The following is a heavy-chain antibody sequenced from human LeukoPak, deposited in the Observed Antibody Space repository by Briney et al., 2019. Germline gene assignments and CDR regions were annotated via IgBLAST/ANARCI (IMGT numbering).Heavy chain of an antibody. CDR1: GGSFSGYY. CDR3: ARQHLYYCGSGSYYPGWFDP. J-gene: IGHJ5*02. D-gene: IGHD3-10*01. Sequence: PSETLSLTCAVYGGSFSGYYWSWIRQPPGKGLEWIGEINHSGSTNYNPSLKSRVTISVDTSKNQFSLKLSSVTAADTAVYYCARQHLYYCGSGSYYPGWFDPWGQGTLVTVSS. V-gene: IGHV4-34*01. CDR2: INHSGST.